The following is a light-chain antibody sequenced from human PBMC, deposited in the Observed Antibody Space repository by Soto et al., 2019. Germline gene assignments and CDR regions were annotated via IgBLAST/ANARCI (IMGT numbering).Light chain of an antibody. Sequence: EIVLTQSPGTLSLSPGERATLFCRASQSVATSQLAWYLQKPGQAPRLLIGASSRATGVPDRFIASGSGTDFTLTISRLEPEDFAVYYCQQFASSPRTFGRGTTVEIK. V-gene: IGKV3-20*01. CDR1: QSVATSQ. CDR2: GAS. CDR3: QQFASSPRT. J-gene: IGKJ1*01.